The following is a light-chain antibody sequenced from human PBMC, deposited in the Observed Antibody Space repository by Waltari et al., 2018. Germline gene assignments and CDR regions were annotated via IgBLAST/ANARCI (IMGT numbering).Light chain of an antibody. CDR1: SGHSSSS. V-gene: IGLV4-69*01. CDR3: QTGGFGIWV. J-gene: IGLJ3*02. Sequence: QLMLTQSPSASAPLGASVKPTCTLSSGHSSSSIAWHTQHPEKGPRYLMKVNSDGSHIKGDGIPDRFSGSSSGTERYLSISSLQSEDEADYYCQTGGFGIWVFGGGTKLTVL. CDR2: VNSDGSH.